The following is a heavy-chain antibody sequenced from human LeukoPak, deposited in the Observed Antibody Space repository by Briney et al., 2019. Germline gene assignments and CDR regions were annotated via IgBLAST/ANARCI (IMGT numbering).Heavy chain of an antibody. Sequence: GGSLRLSCAASGFTFSSYSMHWVRQAPGKGLEWVSYISSSSSTIYYADSVKGRFTISRDNAKNSLYLQMNSLRAEHTAVYYCARGWSFFWGPTRDNYDSSGHWGQGTLVTVSS. CDR1: GFTFSSYS. CDR2: ISSSSSTI. D-gene: IGHD3-22*01. J-gene: IGHJ4*02. CDR3: ARGWSFFWGPTRDNYDSSGH. V-gene: IGHV3-48*01.